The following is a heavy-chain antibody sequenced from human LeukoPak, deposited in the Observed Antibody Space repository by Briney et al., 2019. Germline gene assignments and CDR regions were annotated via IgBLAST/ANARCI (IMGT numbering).Heavy chain of an antibody. V-gene: IGHV4-39*01. CDR2: MYYSGST. CDR1: GGTICGSDHY. D-gene: IGHD4-17*01. J-gene: IGHJ4*02. CDR3: VRQLYHGDLRLIDY. Sequence: SETLSLTCTVSGGTICGSDHYWGWIRQPPGKGLEWIGSMYYSGSTYYNPSLESRVTMSVDTSKNQISLRLTSVSAADTAVYFCVRQLYHGDLRLIDYWGQGTLVTVSS.